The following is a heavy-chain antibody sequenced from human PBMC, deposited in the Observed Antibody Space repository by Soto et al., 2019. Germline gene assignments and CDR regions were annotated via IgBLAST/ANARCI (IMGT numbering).Heavy chain of an antibody. Sequence: QVQLVQSGAEVKKPGASVKVSCKASGYTFSSYDINWVRQATGQGLEWMGWLNPNSGDTGYAQKFQGRVTLTRNTSITPAYIELSSLTSDDTGVYYCATSGGGWYLYWGQGTLVTVSS. J-gene: IGHJ4*02. D-gene: IGHD6-19*01. CDR3: ATSGGGWYLY. V-gene: IGHV1-8*01. CDR2: LNPNSGDT. CDR1: GYTFSSYD.